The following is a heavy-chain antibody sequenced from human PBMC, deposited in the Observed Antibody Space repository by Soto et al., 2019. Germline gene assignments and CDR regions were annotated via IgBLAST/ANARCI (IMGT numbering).Heavy chain of an antibody. D-gene: IGHD1-1*01. CDR1: GYTFTGYY. Sequence: QVPLVQSGAEVKKPGASVKVSCKASGYTFTGYYMHWVRQAPGQGLEWMGWINPNSGGTNYAQKFQGWVTMTRDTSISTAYMELSRLRSDDTAVYYCARERVNWNPAYYYYGMDVWGQGTTVTVSS. CDR3: ARERVNWNPAYYYYGMDV. V-gene: IGHV1-2*04. CDR2: INPNSGGT. J-gene: IGHJ6*02.